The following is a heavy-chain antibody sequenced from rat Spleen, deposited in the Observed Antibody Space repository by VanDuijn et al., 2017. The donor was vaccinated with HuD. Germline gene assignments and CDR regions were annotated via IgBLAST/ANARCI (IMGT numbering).Heavy chain of an antibody. V-gene: IGHV2-38*01. CDR2: IWSGGST. Sequence: QVQLKESGPGLVQPSQTLSLTCTVAGFSLTSYNVHWVRQPPGKGLEWIAAIWSGGSTAYNSLLKSRLSISRDISKNQVFLKMNSLKTEDTGVYYCARDRGYGGFPFDYWGQGVMVTVSS. D-gene: IGHD1-11*01. J-gene: IGHJ2*01. CDR1: GFSLTSYN. CDR3: ARDRGYGGFPFDY.